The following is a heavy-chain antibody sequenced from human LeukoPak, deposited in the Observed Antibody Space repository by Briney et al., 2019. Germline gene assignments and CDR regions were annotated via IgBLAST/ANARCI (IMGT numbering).Heavy chain of an antibody. Sequence: SETLSFTCTVSGGSISSSSYYWGWIRQPPGKGLEWIGSIYYSGSTYYNPSLKSRVTISVDTSKNQFSLKLSSVTAADTAVYYCASLYSSGWTNFDYWGQGTLVTVSS. D-gene: IGHD6-19*01. CDR3: ASLYSSGWTNFDY. CDR1: GGSISSSSYY. J-gene: IGHJ4*02. CDR2: IYYSGST. V-gene: IGHV4-39*01.